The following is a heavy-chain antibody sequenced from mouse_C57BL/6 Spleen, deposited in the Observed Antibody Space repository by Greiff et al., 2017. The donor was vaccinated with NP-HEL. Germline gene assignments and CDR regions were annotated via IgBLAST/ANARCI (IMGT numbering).Heavy chain of an antibody. CDR2: INPYNGGT. D-gene: IGHD3-1*01. J-gene: IGHJ1*03. Sequence: EVQLQQSGPELVKPGASVKLSCKASGYTFTDYYMHWVKQSHRKSLEWIGDINPYNGGTSYNQKFKGKATLTVDKSSSTAYMKLRSLTSEDSAVYYCARRANSDWYFDVWGTGTTVTVSS. CDR1: GYTFTDYY. V-gene: IGHV1-26*01. CDR3: ARRANSDWYFDV.